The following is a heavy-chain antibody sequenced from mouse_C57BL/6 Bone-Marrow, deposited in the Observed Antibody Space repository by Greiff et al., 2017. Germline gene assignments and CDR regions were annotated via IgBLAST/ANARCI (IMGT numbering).Heavy chain of an antibody. Sequence: EVKVVESGGGLVQSGRSLRLSCATSGFTFSDFYMEWVRQAPGKGLEWIAASRNKANDYTTEYSASVKGRFIVSRDTSQSILYLQMNALRAEDTAIYYCARDGSSELGFDVWGTGTTVTVSS. J-gene: IGHJ1*03. V-gene: IGHV7-1*01. CDR2: SRNKANDYTT. D-gene: IGHD1-1*01. CDR3: ARDGSSELGFDV. CDR1: GFTFSDFY.